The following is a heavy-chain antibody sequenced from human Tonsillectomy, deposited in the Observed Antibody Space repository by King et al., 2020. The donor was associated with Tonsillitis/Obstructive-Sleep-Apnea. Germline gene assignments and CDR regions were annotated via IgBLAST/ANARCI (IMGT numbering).Heavy chain of an antibody. CDR2: IDTYSGST. CDR1: GYTFTNYG. D-gene: IGHD3-10*01. Sequence: VQLVQSGPEVKKPGASGKVSCKTSGYTFTNYGISWVRQAPGQGLEWMGWIDTYSGSTNYPQKFLGRVTMTTDTSTNTVYMELRSLRSDDTAVYYCARDGSNTPGEYYFDYWGQGTLVTVSS. CDR3: ARDGSNTPGEYYFDY. V-gene: IGHV1-18*01. J-gene: IGHJ4*02.